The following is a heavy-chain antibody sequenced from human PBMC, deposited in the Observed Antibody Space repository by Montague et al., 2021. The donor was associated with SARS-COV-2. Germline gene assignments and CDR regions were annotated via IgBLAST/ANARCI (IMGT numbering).Heavy chain of an antibody. Sequence: VKPTQTLTLTCTLSGFSLSTSGMRASWIRQPPGNALEWLARIDWDYDKFYSTSLKTRLTISKDTSKNQVVLTMTNMDPVDTATYYCARSYYDILTNYYDAFDIWGQGTMVTVSS. CDR3: ARSYYDILTNYYDAFDI. J-gene: IGHJ3*02. V-gene: IGHV2-70*04. CDR1: GFSLSTSGMR. CDR2: IDWDYDK. D-gene: IGHD3-9*01.